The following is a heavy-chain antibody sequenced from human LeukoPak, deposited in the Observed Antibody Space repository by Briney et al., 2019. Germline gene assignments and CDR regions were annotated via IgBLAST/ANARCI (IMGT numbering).Heavy chain of an antibody. CDR2: IYSGGST. CDR3: ARIETVADAFDI. J-gene: IGHJ3*02. V-gene: IGHV3-66*01. Sequence: GGSLRLSCAASGFTVSSNYMTWVRQAPGKGLEWVSLIYSGGSTCYADSVRGRFTISRDNSKNTLYLQMNSLRAEDTAVYYCARIETVADAFDIWGQGTLVTVSS. D-gene: IGHD1-1*01. CDR1: GFTVSSNY.